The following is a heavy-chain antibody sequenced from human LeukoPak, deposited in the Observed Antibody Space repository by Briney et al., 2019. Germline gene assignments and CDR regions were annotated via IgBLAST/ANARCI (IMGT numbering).Heavy chain of an antibody. J-gene: IGHJ1*01. V-gene: IGHV5-51*01. Sequence: GESLTISCKGSGYSFTSYWIGWVRQMPGKGLEWMGIIYPGDSDTKYSPSFQGQVTISADKSISTAYLQWSSLKASDTAMYYCARSSSSSWYTWFFQLWGQGTLVTVSS. CDR3: ARSSSSSWYTWFFQL. CDR2: IYPGDSDT. D-gene: IGHD6-13*01. CDR1: GYSFTSYW.